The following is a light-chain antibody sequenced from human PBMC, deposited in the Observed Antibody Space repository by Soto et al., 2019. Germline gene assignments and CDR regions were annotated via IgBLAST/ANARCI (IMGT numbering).Light chain of an antibody. CDR3: CSYTNTNTLV. J-gene: IGLJ1*01. V-gene: IGLV2-14*01. Sequence: QSALTQPASVSGSPGQSITISCTGTSSDVGGYNYVSWYQQHPGKAPKVMIYEVNRFSGSKSGNTASLTISGLQAEDEADYYCCSYTNTNTLVFGTGTKLTVL. CDR1: SSDVGGYNY. CDR2: EV.